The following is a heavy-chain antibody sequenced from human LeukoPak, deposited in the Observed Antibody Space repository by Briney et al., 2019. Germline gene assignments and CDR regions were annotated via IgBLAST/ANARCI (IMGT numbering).Heavy chain of an antibody. Sequence: GRSLRLSCAASGFTFDDYAMHWVRQAPGKGLEWVSGISWNSGSIGYADSVKGRFTIPRDNAKNSLYLQVNGLRAEDTALYYCAKGPAYSSDHNYFDFWGQGTLVTVSS. D-gene: IGHD6-19*01. CDR2: ISWNSGSI. CDR3: AKGPAYSSDHNYFDF. J-gene: IGHJ4*02. CDR1: GFTFDDYA. V-gene: IGHV3-9*01.